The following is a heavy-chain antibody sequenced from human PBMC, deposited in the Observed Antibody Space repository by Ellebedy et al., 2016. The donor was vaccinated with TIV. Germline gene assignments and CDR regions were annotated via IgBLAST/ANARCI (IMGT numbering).Heavy chain of an antibody. V-gene: IGHV1-46*01. J-gene: IGHJ4*02. Sequence: AASVKVSCKASGYTFTSDLIHWVRQAPGQGLEWMGIINPSGGGTGYAQKFQGRVTMTRDTSASTVYMELSSLKSEDTAVYYCAREGGVYYFDYWGQGTLVTGSS. CDR1: GYTFTSDL. CDR2: INPSGGGT. D-gene: IGHD1-26*01. CDR3: AREGGVYYFDY.